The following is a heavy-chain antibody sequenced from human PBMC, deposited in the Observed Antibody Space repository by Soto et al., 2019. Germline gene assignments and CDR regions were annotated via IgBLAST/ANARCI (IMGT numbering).Heavy chain of an antibody. Sequence: QVQLQQWGAGLLKPSETLSLTCAVYGESFSGYSWSWIRQPPGKGLEWIGEIHNTGTTNYNPSLASRLTMSVDTSKNQFSLKLSSVTAADTAVYYCANYGDYGWYFDLWGRGTLVTVSS. D-gene: IGHD4-17*01. CDR2: IHNTGTT. J-gene: IGHJ2*01. V-gene: IGHV4-34*01. CDR3: ANYGDYGWYFDL. CDR1: GESFSGYS.